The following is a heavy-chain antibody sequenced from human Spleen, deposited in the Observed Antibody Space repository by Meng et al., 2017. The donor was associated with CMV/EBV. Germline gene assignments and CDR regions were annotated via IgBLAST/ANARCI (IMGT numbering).Heavy chain of an antibody. J-gene: IGHJ4*02. V-gene: IGHV3-9*01. Sequence: SLKISCEGSGFIFDDYAMHWVRQVPGKGLEWVSGISRNSGTIHYADSVKGRFTISRDNSKNTLYLQMNSLRAEDTAVYYCAKDQVPAALALYYFDYWGQGTLVTVSS. CDR3: AKDQVPAALALYYFDY. D-gene: IGHD2-2*01. CDR2: ISRNSGTI. CDR1: GFIFDDYA.